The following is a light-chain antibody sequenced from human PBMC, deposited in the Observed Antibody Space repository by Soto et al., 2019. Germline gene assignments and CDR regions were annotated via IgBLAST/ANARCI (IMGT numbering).Light chain of an antibody. J-gene: IGKJ1*01. Sequence: EILMTQSPATLSVSPGERATLSCRASQSISSNLAWYQQKPGQAPRLLIYGASSRATGIPDRFSGSGSGTEFNLTISSLQSEDFGVYYCQQYYSSPWTFGLGTKVDIK. CDR2: GAS. CDR1: QSISSN. V-gene: IGKV3D-15*02. CDR3: QQYYSSPWT.